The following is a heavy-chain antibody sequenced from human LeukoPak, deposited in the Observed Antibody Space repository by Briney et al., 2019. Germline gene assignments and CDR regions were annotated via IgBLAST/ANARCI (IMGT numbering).Heavy chain of an antibody. Sequence: PGRSLRLSCAASGFTFSSYGMHWVRQAPGKGLEWVAVISYDGSNKYYADSVKGRFTISRDNSKNTPYLQMNSLRAEDTAVYYCAKDEGAWSYYSFDYWGQGTLVTVSS. D-gene: IGHD3-10*01. V-gene: IGHV3-30*18. CDR2: ISYDGSNK. CDR1: GFTFSSYG. J-gene: IGHJ4*02. CDR3: AKDEGAWSYYSFDY.